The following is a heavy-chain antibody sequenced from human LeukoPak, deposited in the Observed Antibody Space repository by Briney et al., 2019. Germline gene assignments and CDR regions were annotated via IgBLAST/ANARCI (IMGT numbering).Heavy chain of an antibody. Sequence: SGPALVKLTQTLTLTCTFSGFLLSTSGMRVSWIRQPPGKALEWLARIDWDDDKFYSTSLKTRLTISKDTSKNQVVLTMTNMDPVDTATYYCARTYGDSNFDYWGQGTLVTVSS. CDR2: IDWDDDK. CDR3: ARTYGDSNFDY. V-gene: IGHV2-70*04. D-gene: IGHD4-17*01. CDR1: GFLLSTSGMR. J-gene: IGHJ4*02.